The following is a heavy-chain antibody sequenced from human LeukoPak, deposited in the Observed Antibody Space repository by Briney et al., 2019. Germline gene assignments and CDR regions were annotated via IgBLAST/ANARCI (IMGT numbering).Heavy chain of an antibody. CDR1: VFTVSSNY. V-gene: IGHV3-53*01. CDR2: IYSGGST. J-gene: IGHJ4*02. Sequence: GGSLRLSCAASVFTVSSNYMSWVCEAPGKGQGRVSVIYSGGSTYYADSVKGRFTISRDDSKNTLYLQMNSLRAEDTAVYYCAREASGYYRDFWGQGTLVTVSS. CDR3: AREASGYYRDF. D-gene: IGHD3-3*01.